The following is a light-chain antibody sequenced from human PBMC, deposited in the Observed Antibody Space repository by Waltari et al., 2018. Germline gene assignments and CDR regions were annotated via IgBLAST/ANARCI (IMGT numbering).Light chain of an antibody. J-gene: IGKJ3*01. Sequence: DIQMTQSPSSLSASIGDRVTITCQASQDISDSLNWYQHKPGRAPNLLIYDASTLETGVPSRFSGSGFGTDFTLTITDLQVEDVATYYCQRFDTLPSFTFGPGTRVDI. V-gene: IGKV1-33*01. CDR1: QDISDS. CDR3: QRFDTLPSFT. CDR2: DAS.